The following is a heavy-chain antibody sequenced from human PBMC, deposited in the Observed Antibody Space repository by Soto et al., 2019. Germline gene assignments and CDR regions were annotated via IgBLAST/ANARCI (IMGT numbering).Heavy chain of an antibody. CDR1: GGSISSGGYY. D-gene: IGHD6-13*01. CDR2: IYYSGST. V-gene: IGHV4-31*03. CDR3: AREGVSSSWYNYYGMDV. Sequence: SETLSLTCTVSGGSISSGGYYWSWIRQHPGKGLEWIGYIYYSGSTYYNPSLKSRVTISVDTSKNQFSLKLSSVTAADTAVYYCAREGVSSSWYNYYGMDVWGQGTTVTVSS. J-gene: IGHJ6*02.